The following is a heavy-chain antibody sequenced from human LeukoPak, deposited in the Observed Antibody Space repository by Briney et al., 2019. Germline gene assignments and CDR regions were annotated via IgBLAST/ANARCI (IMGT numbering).Heavy chain of an antibody. V-gene: IGHV1-46*01. CDR2: INPSGGST. J-gene: IGHJ3*02. CDR1: GYTFTSYY. D-gene: IGHD2-15*01. Sequence: ASVKVSCKASGYTFTSYYMHWVRQAPGQGLEWMGIINPSGGSTSYAQKFQGRVTMTRDTSTSTVYMELSRLRSDDTAVYYCARDPRYCSGGSCFAFDIWGQGTMVTVSS. CDR3: ARDPRYCSGGSCFAFDI.